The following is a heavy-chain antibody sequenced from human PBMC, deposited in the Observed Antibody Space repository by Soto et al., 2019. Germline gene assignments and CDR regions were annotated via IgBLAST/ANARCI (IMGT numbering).Heavy chain of an antibody. V-gene: IGHV1-69*13. CDR2: IIPIFGTA. CDR1: GGTFSSYA. CDR3: ARHYGKKPSPYYYDSSGPGAFDI. Sequence: SVKVSCKASGGTFSSYAISWVRQAPGQGLEWMGGIIPIFGTANYAQKFQGRVTITADESTSTAYMELSSLRSEDTAVYYCARHYGKKPSPYYYDSSGPGAFDIWGQGTMVTVSS. J-gene: IGHJ3*02. D-gene: IGHD3-22*01.